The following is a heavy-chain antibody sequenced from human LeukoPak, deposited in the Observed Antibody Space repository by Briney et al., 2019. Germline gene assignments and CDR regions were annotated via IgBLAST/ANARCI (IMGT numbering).Heavy chain of an antibody. J-gene: IGHJ3*02. D-gene: IGHD6-19*01. V-gene: IGHV3-48*02. Sequence: GGSLRLSCAASGFTFSSYSMNWVRQAPGKGLEWVSYISSSSTIYYADSVKGRFTISRDNAKNSLYLQMNSLRDEDTAVYYCARAAYSSGWYFGIWGQGTMVTVSS. CDR2: ISSSSTI. CDR3: ARAAYSSGWYFGI. CDR1: GFTFSSYS.